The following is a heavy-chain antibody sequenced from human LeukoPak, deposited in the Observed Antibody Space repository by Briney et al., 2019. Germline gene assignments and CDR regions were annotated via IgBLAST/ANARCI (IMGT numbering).Heavy chain of an antibody. CDR3: ARDLGTSLRGYFDY. D-gene: IGHD1-1*01. CDR2: IWYDGSNK. J-gene: IGHJ4*02. Sequence: VRSLRLSCAASGFTFSSYGMHWVRQAPGKGLEWVAVIWYDGSNKYYADSVKGRFTISRDNSKNTLYLQMNSLRAEDTAVYYCARDLGTSLRGYFDYWGQGTLVTVSS. CDR1: GFTFSSYG. V-gene: IGHV3-33*01.